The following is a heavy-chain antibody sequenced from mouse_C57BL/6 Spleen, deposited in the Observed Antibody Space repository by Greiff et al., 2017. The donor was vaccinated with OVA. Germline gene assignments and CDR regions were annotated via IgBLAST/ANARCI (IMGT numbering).Heavy chain of an antibody. V-gene: IGHV1-81*01. J-gene: IGHJ2*01. D-gene: IGHD1-1*01. CDR3: ARSILRLYYFDY. CDR2: IYPRSGNT. Sequence: QVHVKQSGAELARPGASVKLSCKASGYTFTSYGISWVKQRTGQGLEWIGEIYPRSGNTYYNEKFKGKATLTADKSSSTAYMELRSLTSEDSAVYFCARSILRLYYFDYWGQGTTLTVSS. CDR1: GYTFTSYG.